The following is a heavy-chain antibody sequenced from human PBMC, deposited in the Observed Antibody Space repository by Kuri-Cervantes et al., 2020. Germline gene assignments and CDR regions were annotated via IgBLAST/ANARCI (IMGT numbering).Heavy chain of an antibody. CDR1: GFIFSNFW. J-gene: IGHJ5*02. D-gene: IGHD3-10*01. V-gene: IGHV3-7*01. CDR3: ARDDTWQSGGGYYHDR. CDR2: IKPDGTEK. Sequence: GGSLRLSCAASGFIFSNFWMSWVRQAPGKGLESLTNIKPDGTEKYYADSVKGRFTISRDNAKNSLYLQMNSLRVDDTAVYYCARDDTWQSGGGYYHDRWGQGTLVTVSS.